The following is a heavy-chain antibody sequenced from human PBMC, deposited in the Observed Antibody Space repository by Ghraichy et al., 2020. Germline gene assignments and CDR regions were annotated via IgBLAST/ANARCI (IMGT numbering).Heavy chain of an antibody. CDR3: ATRPYYDILTGYGGLDF. J-gene: IGHJ4*02. Sequence: GESLNISCAASGFTFSSYAMRWVRQAPGKGLEWVSAISGSDGSTYYADSVKGRFTISRDNSKNTLYLQMNSLRAEDTAVYYCATRPYYDILTGYGGLDFWGQGTLVTVSS. D-gene: IGHD3-9*01. CDR1: GFTFSSYA. CDR2: ISGSDGST. V-gene: IGHV3-23*01.